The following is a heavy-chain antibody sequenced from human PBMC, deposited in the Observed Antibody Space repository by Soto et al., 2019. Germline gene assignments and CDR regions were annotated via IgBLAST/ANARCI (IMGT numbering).Heavy chain of an antibody. Sequence: PSETLSLTCTVPGGSVNIGTYYWSWIRQPPGKGLEWIGEISHSGSTNYNPSLKSRVTISVDTSKNQFSLKLNSVTAADTAIYYCARGKVWLPLVAPTPRWFDPWGQGTLVTVSS. V-gene: IGHV4-34*01. D-gene: IGHD2-15*01. CDR1: GGSVNIGTYY. CDR3: ARGKVWLPLVAPTPRWFDP. J-gene: IGHJ5*02. CDR2: ISHSGST.